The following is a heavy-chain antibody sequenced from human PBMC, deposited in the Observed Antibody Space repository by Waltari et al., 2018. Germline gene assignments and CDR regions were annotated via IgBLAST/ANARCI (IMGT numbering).Heavy chain of an antibody. D-gene: IGHD4-17*01. V-gene: IGHV3-48*04. Sequence: EVQLVESGGGLVQPGGSLRLSCAASGFMFSDFSMNWVRQAPGEGLEWLSYISFSSTTSSYADSVKGRFTISRDNAKNSLYLQMNSLRAEDTAVYYCARDLDKYGHGTPNDYWGQGTLVTVSS. CDR2: ISFSSTTS. CDR1: GFMFSDFS. J-gene: IGHJ4*02. CDR3: ARDLDKYGHGTPNDY.